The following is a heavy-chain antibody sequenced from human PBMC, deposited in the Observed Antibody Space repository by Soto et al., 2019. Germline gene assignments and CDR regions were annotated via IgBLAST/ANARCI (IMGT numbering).Heavy chain of an antibody. CDR3: ATRDPGHY. CDR2: INPHGGST. Sequence: QLVQSGGEVKQPGASVKVSCKAPRDTFTSYYINWVRQAPGQGLEWMGVINPHGGSTAYAQKFQGRVTMTRDTSTSTVYMELSSLRSEDTAVYYCATRDPGHYWGQGTLVTVSS. CDR1: RDTFTSYY. V-gene: IGHV1-46*01. J-gene: IGHJ4*02.